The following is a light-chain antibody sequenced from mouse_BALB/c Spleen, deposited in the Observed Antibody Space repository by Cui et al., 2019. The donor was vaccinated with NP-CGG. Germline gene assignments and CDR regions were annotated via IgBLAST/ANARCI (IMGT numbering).Light chain of an antibody. CDR3: ALWYSNHWV. CDR2: GTN. Sequence: QAVVPQASVLTTSPGETVTLTCRSSTGAVIISNYANWVQEKPDHLFTGLIGGTNNRAPGVPARFSGSLIGDKAALTITGAQTEDEAIYFCALWYSNHWVFGGGTKLTVL. CDR1: TGAVIISNY. V-gene: IGLV1*01. J-gene: IGLJ1*01.